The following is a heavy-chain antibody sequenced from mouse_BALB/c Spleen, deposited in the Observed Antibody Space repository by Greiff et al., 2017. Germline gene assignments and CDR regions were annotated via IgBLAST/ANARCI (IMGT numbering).Heavy chain of an antibody. CDR3: ARYGNHHFYAMDY. V-gene: IGHV5-4*02. CDR1: GFTFSDYY. Sequence: EVKVVESGGGLVKPGGSLKLSCAASGFTFSDYYMYWVRQTPEKRLEWVATISDGGSYTYYPDSVKGRFTISRDNAKNNLYLQMSSLKSEDTAMYYCARYGNHHFYAMDYWGQGTSVTVSS. D-gene: IGHD2-1*01. J-gene: IGHJ4*01. CDR2: ISDGGSYT.